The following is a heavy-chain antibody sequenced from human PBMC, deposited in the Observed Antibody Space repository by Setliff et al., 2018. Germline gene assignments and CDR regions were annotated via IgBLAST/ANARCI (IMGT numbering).Heavy chain of an antibody. D-gene: IGHD3-16*02. CDR2: IYQSGTT. CDR3: ARDRYGVPGDS. V-gene: IGHV4-4*02. CDR1: GESIRSNNW. J-gene: IGHJ5*01. Sequence: PSETLSLTCTVSGESIRSNNWWNWVRQPPGKGLEWIGDIYQSGTTNYNPSLKSRVTMSDDTSKSQFSLTLTSVTAADTGIYYCARDRYGVPGDSWGQGLLVTVSS.